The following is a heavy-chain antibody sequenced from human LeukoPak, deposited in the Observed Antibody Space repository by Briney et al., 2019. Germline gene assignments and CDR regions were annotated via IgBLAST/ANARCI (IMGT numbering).Heavy chain of an antibody. CDR2: IHPNGNT. Sequence: GGSLRLSCAASGFTVSSNYMNWVRQAPGKGLEWVSMIHPNGNTFYTDSVKGRFTISRDNPKNTLYLQMNSLRAEDTAVYYCAKDIGIEYFQYWGQGTLVTVSS. V-gene: IGHV3-66*03. CDR1: GFTVSSNY. CDR3: AKDIGIEYFQY. J-gene: IGHJ1*01. D-gene: IGHD1-14*01.